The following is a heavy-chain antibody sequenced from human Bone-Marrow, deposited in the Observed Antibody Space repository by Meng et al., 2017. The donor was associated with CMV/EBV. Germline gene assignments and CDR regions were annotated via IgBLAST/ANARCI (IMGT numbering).Heavy chain of an antibody. CDR1: GYTFTGYY. D-gene: IGHD3-3*01. J-gene: IGHJ6*02. Sequence: ASVKVSCKASGYTFTGYYMHWVRQAPGQGLEWMGWINPNSGNTGYAQKFQGRVTMTRNTSISTAYMELSSLRSEDTAVYYCATFLFGVVKSTLYYYYGMDVWGQGTTVTVSS. V-gene: IGHV1-8*02. CDR3: ATFLFGVVKSTLYYYYGMDV. CDR2: INPNSGNT.